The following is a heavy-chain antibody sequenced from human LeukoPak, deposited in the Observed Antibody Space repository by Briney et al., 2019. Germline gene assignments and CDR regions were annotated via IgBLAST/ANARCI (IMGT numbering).Heavy chain of an antibody. CDR3: ARYLGSGYDPSFDY. V-gene: IGHV4-39*01. CDR2: IYYSGST. D-gene: IGHD3-22*01. J-gene: IGHJ4*02. Sequence: PSETLSLTCTVSGDSISSSSYYWGWIRQPPGKGLEWIGSIYYSGSTYYNPSLKSRITISVDTSKNQFSLKLSSVTAADTAVYYCARYLGSGYDPSFDYWGQGTLVTVSS. CDR1: GDSISSSSYY.